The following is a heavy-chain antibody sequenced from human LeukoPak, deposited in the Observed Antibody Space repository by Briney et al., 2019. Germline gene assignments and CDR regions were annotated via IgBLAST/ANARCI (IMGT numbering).Heavy chain of an antibody. CDR3: ARAPLGSCSGAACYHFDH. CDR2: IADNGADT. V-gene: IGHV3-23*01. Sequence: PGGSLRLSCAASGFTFSTYAMNWVRQAPGKRLEWVASIADNGADTYHAVSVKGRFTISRDNSRNTLSLHMGSLRVDDTALYYCARAPLGSCSGAACYHFDHWGQGALVTVSS. J-gene: IGHJ4*02. CDR1: GFTFSTYA. D-gene: IGHD2-15*01.